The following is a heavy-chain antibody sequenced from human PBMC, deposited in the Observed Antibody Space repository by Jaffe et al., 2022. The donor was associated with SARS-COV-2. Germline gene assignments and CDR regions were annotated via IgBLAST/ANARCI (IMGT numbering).Heavy chain of an antibody. CDR1: GGSISSGDYY. V-gene: IGHV4-30-4*01. D-gene: IGHD3-22*01. CDR2: IYYSGST. CDR3: ARGGRSSGYYYSVFDYFDY. J-gene: IGHJ4*02. Sequence: QVQLQESGPGLVKPSQTLSLTCTVSGGSISSGDYYWSWIRQPPGKGLEWIGYIYYSGSTYYNPSLKSRVTISVDTSKNQFSLKLSSVTAADTAVYYCARGGRSSGYYYSVFDYFDYWGQGTLVTVSS.